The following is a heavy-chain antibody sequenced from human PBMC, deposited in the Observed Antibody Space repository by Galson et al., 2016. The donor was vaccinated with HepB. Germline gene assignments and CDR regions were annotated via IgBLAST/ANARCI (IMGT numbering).Heavy chain of an antibody. CDR2: MNPSGGST. J-gene: IGHJ4*02. CDR1: GYTFTNYY. V-gene: IGHV1-46*01. Sequence: SVKVSCKASGYTFTNYYMHWVRQAPGQGLEWMGVMNPSGGSTSYAQKFQGRVTMTRDTSTTTVYMELSSLRFEDTAVYYGARGLILPSLQKVGPLPKFDSWGQGTLVTASP. CDR3: ARGLILPSLQKVGPLPKFDS. D-gene: IGHD3-3*01.